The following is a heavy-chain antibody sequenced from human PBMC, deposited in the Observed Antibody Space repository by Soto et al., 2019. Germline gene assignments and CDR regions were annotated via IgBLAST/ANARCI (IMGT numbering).Heavy chain of an antibody. CDR1: GYTFTSYY. CDR2: INPSGGGT. J-gene: IGHJ3*02. D-gene: IGHD3-9*01. Sequence: ASVKVSCKASGYTFTSYYMHWVRQAPGQGLEWMGIINPSGGGTSYAQKFQGRVTMTRDTSTITVYMELSSLRSEDTAVYYCARGITAISANAPDAFDIWGQGTMVTVSS. V-gene: IGHV1-46*01. CDR3: ARGITAISANAPDAFDI.